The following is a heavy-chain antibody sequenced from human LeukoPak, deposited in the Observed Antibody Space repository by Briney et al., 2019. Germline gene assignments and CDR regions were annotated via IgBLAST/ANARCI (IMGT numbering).Heavy chain of an antibody. CDR3: AREASSDPRLSSYFLDV. J-gene: IGHJ6*03. V-gene: IGHV4-59*11. Sequence: SETLSLTSSVSGDSISSHFWSWIRQPPGKGREWIGYILHSGMTNYNSALKSRATLSVDTSTNQFSLKLTSVTAADTAFYFCAREASSDPRLSSYFLDVWGEGTAVTVSS. CDR1: GDSISSHF. D-gene: IGHD6-19*01. CDR2: ILHSGMT.